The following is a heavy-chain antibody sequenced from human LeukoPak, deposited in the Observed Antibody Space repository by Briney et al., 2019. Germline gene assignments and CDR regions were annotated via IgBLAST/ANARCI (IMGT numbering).Heavy chain of an antibody. V-gene: IGHV3-23*01. CDR2: ISGSGGST. CDR3: AKYYQLYRAFDY. J-gene: IGHJ4*02. CDR1: GFTFSSYA. Sequence: GGSLRLSCAASGFTFSSYAMSWVRQAPGKGREWVSAISGSGGSTYYADSVKGRFTISRDNSKNTLYLQMNSLRAEDTAVYYCAKYYQLYRAFDYWGQGTLVTVSS. D-gene: IGHD2-2*01.